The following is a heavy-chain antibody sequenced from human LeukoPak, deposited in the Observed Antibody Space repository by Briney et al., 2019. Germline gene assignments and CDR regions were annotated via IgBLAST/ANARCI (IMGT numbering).Heavy chain of an antibody. Sequence: SETLSLTCAVYGGSFSGYYWSWIRQPPGKGLEWIGEINHSGSTNYNPSLKSRVTISVDTSKNQFSLKLSSVTAADTAVYYCARGLVPHEQPYYDFWSGYYREYYFDYWGQGTLVTVSS. D-gene: IGHD3-3*01. CDR1: GGSFSGYY. CDR2: INHSGST. J-gene: IGHJ4*02. V-gene: IGHV4-34*01. CDR3: ARGLVPHEQPYYDFWSGYYREYYFDY.